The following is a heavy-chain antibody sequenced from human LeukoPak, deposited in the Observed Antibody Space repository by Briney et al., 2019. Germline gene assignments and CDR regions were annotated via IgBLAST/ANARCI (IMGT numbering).Heavy chain of an antibody. V-gene: IGHV3-7*01. D-gene: IGHD6-19*01. J-gene: IGHJ4*02. Sequence: SLRLSCAASGSPSSSEWMSSVSQAQGKVPKRVANIKQDGCENYYVDSVRCRFTISRDNAKKSLYLQMNGRRAEDTAVYYCARVRGSSGWYPEYYFAYRGQGTLVTVSS. CDR3: ARVRGSSGWYPEYYFAY. CDR2: IKQDGCEN. CDR1: GSPSSSEW.